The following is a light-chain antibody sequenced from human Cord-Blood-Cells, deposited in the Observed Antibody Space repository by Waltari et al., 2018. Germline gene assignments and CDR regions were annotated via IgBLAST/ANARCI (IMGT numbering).Light chain of an antibody. J-gene: IGKJ1*01. V-gene: IGKV3-15*01. CDR2: GAS. Sequence: DIVMTQSQATLSVSPGERATLSCRASQSVSRNLAWYQQKPGQAPRLLNYGASTRATGIPARFSGSGSGTEFTLTISSLQSEDFAVYYCQQYNNWPPWTFGQGTKVEIK. CDR3: QQYNNWPPWT. CDR1: QSVSRN.